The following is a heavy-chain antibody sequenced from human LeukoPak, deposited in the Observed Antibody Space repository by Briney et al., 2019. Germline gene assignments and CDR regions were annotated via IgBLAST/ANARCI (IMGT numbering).Heavy chain of an antibody. J-gene: IGHJ4*02. CDR2: ISSTGSTL. V-gene: IGHV3-48*03. CDR3: ARGANCGGDCYDY. D-gene: IGHD2-21*02. CDR1: GFTFRSYE. Sequence: RTGGSLRLSCAASGFTFRSYEMNWVRQAPGKGLEWVSYISSTGSTLYYTDSVKGRSTISRDNAKNSLYLQMNSLRAEDTAVYYCARGANCGGDCYDYWGQGTLVTVSS.